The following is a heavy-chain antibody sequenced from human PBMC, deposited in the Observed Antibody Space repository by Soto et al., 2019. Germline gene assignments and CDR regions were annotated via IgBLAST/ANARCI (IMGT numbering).Heavy chain of an antibody. V-gene: IGHV1-18*01. J-gene: IGHJ4*02. Sequence: QVQLVQSGAEVKKPGASVRVSCKASGYTFTRSGITWVRQAPGQGLEWMGWMSSENGNTNYAQNLQGRITMTTDTSTSTAYMDQRSLRSDDTAVYYCARVGDSSGWYHFDLWGRGTLVTVSS. D-gene: IGHD6-19*01. CDR1: GYTFTRSG. CDR3: ARVGDSSGWYHFDL. CDR2: MSSENGNT.